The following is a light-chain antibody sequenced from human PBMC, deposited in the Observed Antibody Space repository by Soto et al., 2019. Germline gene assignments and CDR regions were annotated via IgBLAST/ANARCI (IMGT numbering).Light chain of an antibody. Sequence: DIQMTQSPSTLSASVGDRVTITCRASQSISSWLAWYQQKPGKAPKLLIYKASTLQSGVPSRFSGSGSGTEFIFATSSLRPVVFATSFCQHYKDIWTFAKGTKV. J-gene: IGKJ1*01. CDR2: KAS. V-gene: IGKV1-5*03. CDR1: QSISSW. CDR3: QHYKDIWT.